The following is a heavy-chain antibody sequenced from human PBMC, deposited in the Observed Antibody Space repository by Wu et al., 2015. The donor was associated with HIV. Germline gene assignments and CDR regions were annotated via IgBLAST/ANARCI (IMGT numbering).Heavy chain of an antibody. CDR2: FIPIFKTT. V-gene: IGHV1-69*12. J-gene: IGHJ5*02. D-gene: IGHD3-16*01. Sequence: QVQLVQSGAEVKKPGSSVKVSCKASGYTFSNYAISWVRQAPGQGLEWMGGFIPIFKTTNYARKFQGRVTITADESSTTAYMELSGLRSEDTAIYYCAVLYNLEPVKDILDTWGQGTLVTVSS. CDR3: AVLYNLEPVKDILDT. CDR1: GYTFSNYA.